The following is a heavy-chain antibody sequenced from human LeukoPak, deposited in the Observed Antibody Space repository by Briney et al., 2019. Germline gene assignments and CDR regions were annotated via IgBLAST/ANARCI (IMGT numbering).Heavy chain of an antibody. Sequence: TGGSLRLSCAASGFTFTTYAMSWVRQAPGKGLEWVSSITGSGDSTYYADSVKGRFTISRDNSKNTLYLQMNSLRAEDTAVYHCARDGGSHLQPTDYWGQGTLVTVSS. CDR2: ITGSGDST. D-gene: IGHD1-26*01. CDR1: GFTFTTYA. J-gene: IGHJ4*02. V-gene: IGHV3-23*01. CDR3: ARDGGSHLQPTDY.